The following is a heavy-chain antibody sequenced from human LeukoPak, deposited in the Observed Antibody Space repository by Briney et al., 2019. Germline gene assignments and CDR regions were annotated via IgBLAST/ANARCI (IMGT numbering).Heavy chain of an antibody. V-gene: IGHV5-51*01. CDR2: IYPGDSDA. J-gene: IGHJ4*02. CDR1: GYTFTSYW. Sequence: GEFLKISCKGSGYTFTSYWIGWVRQLPGKGLEWMGIIYPGDSDARYSPSFQGQITISADKSINTAYLQWSSLKASDTAMYYCARHEFPGSDYYYAWSGEGDYWGQGTLVTVSS. CDR3: ARHEFPGSDYYYAWSGEGDY. D-gene: IGHD3-22*01.